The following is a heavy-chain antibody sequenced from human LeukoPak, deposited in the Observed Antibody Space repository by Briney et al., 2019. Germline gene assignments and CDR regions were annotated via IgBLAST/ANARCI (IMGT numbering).Heavy chain of an antibody. J-gene: IGHJ3*02. D-gene: IGHD3-9*01. CDR1: GFTFSSYA. V-gene: IGHV3-30*04. CDR2: ISYDGSNK. CDR3: ASGIVRYFDGVSHAFYI. Sequence: GRSLRLSCAASGFTFSSYAMHWVRQAPGKGLGWVAIISYDGSNKYYADSVESRFTITRDNSTNPLYLQMNSLRAEDTAVYYCASGIVRYFDGVSHAFYIWGGGAIVTVSS.